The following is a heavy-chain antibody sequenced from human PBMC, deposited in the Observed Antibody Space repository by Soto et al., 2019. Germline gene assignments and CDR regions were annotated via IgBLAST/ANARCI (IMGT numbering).Heavy chain of an antibody. CDR1: GSIFIKYC. J-gene: IGHJ6*01. Sequence: PGGSLGLSCAASGSIFIKYCVSWVRQAPGKELEWVASIKDDGSDKKYVDSVKGRFTISRDNDKNSLNLQMNSLRAEDSAVYYCARDAYVGSCGYGHYYGMDVWGQGTTVTVSS. D-gene: IGHD5-18*01. V-gene: IGHV3-7*01. CDR2: IKDDGSDK. CDR3: ARDAYVGSCGYGHYYGMDV.